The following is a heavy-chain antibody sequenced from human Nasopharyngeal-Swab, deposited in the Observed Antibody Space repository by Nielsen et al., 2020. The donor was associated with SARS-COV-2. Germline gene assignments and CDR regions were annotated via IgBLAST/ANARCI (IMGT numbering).Heavy chain of an antibody. D-gene: IGHD3-22*01. Sequence: SETLSLTCDVSGGSFSGYYWSWIRQPPGKGLKWIGEINHSGSTNYNPSLKSRVTISVDTSKNPFSLTLSSVTAADTAVYYCARGFHPRHYYDSSGSSLDYWGQGTLVTVSS. CDR3: ARGFHPRHYYDSSGSSLDY. V-gene: IGHV4-34*01. CDR1: GGSFSGYY. J-gene: IGHJ4*02. CDR2: INHSGST.